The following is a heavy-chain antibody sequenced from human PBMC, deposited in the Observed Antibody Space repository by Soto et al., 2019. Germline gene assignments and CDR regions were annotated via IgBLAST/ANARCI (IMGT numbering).Heavy chain of an antibody. V-gene: IGHV5-51*01. CDR2: IYPGDSDT. CDR3: ARQENRRYYYYSMDV. J-gene: IGHJ6*02. CDR1: GYSFTSYW. Sequence: GESLKISCKGSGYSFTSYWIGWVRQMPGKGLEWMGIIYPGDSDTRYSPSFQGQVTISADKSISTAYLQWSSLKASDTAMYYCARQENRRYYYYSMDVWGQGTTVTVSS.